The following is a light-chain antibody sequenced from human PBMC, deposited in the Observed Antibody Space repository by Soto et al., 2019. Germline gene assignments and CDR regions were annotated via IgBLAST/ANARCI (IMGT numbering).Light chain of an antibody. CDR2: VTNDGSH. J-gene: IGLJ7*01. CDR3: QAWGTGIAV. V-gene: IGLV4-69*02. Sequence: QPVLTQSASASASLGASVKLTCTLSSAYSGNAIAWLQQQPEKGPRYLMRVTNDGSHSKGDGIPARFSGSSSGAERYLSISNLQSEDEAEYYCQAWGTGIAVFGGGTKLTVL. CDR1: SAYSGNA.